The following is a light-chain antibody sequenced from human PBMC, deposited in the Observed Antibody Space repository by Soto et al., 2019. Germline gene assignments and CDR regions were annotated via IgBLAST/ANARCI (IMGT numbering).Light chain of an antibody. V-gene: IGKV3-20*01. Sequence: EIVLTQSPGTLSLSPGEGATLSCGASQSVSNNYLAWYQQKPGQSPRLLIYRASTRATGIPDRFSGSGSGTDFTLNINSLDPEDFDVYLRQQHATSAPLAHGPRLAIK. CDR3: QQHATSAP. CDR1: QSVSNNY. CDR2: RAS. J-gene: IGKJ5*01.